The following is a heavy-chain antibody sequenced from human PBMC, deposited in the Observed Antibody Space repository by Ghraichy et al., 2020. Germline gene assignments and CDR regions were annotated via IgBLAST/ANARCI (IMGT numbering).Heavy chain of an antibody. Sequence: GGSLRLSCAASGFTFSSYSMNWVRQAPGKGLEWVSYISSSSSTIYYADSVKGRFTISRDNAKNSLYLQMNSLRDEDTAVYYCARGARRSVVVPAAIRLGDYWGQGTLVTVSS. CDR2: ISSSSSTI. D-gene: IGHD2-2*02. V-gene: IGHV3-48*02. CDR3: ARGARRSVVVPAAIRLGDY. J-gene: IGHJ4*02. CDR1: GFTFSSYS.